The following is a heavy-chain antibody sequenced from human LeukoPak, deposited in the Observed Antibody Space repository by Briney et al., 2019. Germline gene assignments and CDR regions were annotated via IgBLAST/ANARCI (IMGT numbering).Heavy chain of an antibody. J-gene: IGHJ6*02. Sequence: GGSLRLSCAASGFTFRSYGMHWVRQAPGKGLEWVAVISYDGSNKYYGDSVKGRFTISRDNSKNTLYLQMNSLRAEDTAVYYCPRDRPATYYYYGMDVWGQGTTVTVSS. V-gene: IGHV3-30*03. CDR2: ISYDGSNK. CDR3: PRDRPATYYYYGMDV. CDR1: GFTFRSYG. D-gene: IGHD2-15*01.